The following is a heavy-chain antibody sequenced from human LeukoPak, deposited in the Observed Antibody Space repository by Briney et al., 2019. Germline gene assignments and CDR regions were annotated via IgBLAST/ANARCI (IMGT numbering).Heavy chain of an antibody. CDR2: ISYSGCL. D-gene: IGHD1-26*01. CDR1: DGSISSYY. J-gene: IGHJ4*02. V-gene: IGHV4-59*01. Sequence: SETLSLTCTVSDGSISSYYWSWLRQPPGKGLEWLGYISYSGCLNYNPSLRSRVSISVDTSQNQFSLKVNSVTAADTAVYYCASWRAGSVFDYWGQGTLVTVSS. CDR3: ASWRAGSVFDY.